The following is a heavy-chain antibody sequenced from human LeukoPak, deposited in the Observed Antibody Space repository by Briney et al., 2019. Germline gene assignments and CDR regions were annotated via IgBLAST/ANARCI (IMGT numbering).Heavy chain of an antibody. CDR3: ARGLYCGGDCYSDDAFDI. Sequence: SVKVSCKASGGTLSSYAISWVRQAPGQGLEWMGGIIPIFGTANYAQKFQGRVTITADESTSTAYMELSSLRSEDTAVYYCARGLYCGGDCYSDDAFDIWGQGTMVTVSS. J-gene: IGHJ3*02. CDR1: GGTLSSYA. CDR2: IIPIFGTA. D-gene: IGHD2-21*02. V-gene: IGHV1-69*13.